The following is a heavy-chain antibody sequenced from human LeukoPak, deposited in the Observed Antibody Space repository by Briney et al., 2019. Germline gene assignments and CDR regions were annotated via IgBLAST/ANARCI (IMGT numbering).Heavy chain of an antibody. J-gene: IGHJ4*02. CDR2: IWYDGSNK. CDR3: ARAAGYADDFDY. Sequence: QPGRSLRLSCAASGFTFSSYGMHWVRQAPGKGLEWVAVIWYDGSNKYYADSVKGRFTISRDNSKNTLYLQMNSLRAEDTAVYYCARAAGYADDFDYWGQGTLVTVSS. D-gene: IGHD5-18*01. CDR1: GFTFSSYG. V-gene: IGHV3-33*01.